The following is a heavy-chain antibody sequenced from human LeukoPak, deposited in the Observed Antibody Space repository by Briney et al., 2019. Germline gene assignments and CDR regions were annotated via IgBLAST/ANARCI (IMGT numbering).Heavy chain of an antibody. D-gene: IGHD5-24*01. J-gene: IGHJ4*02. CDR2: IGWNSDSI. Sequence: PGSSLRLSCAASGFTFDVYAMQWVRHAPGKALECVSTIGWNSDSIRYADSVKGRFTIPRDNAKNSLYLQMNSLRADDTAFYYCAKDGRWLQLEYSFDYWGQGTLVTVSS. CDR3: AKDGRWLQLEYSFDY. CDR1: GFTFDVYA. V-gene: IGHV3-9*01.